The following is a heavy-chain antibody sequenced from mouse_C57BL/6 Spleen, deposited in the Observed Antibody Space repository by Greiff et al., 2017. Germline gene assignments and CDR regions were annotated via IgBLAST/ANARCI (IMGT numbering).Heavy chain of an antibody. J-gene: IGHJ4*01. V-gene: IGHV5-17*01. CDR2: ISSGSSTI. D-gene: IGHD3-3*01. CDR3: ARRAYYAMDY. CDR1: GFTFSDYG. Sequence: DVMLVESGGGLVKPGGSLKLSCAASGFTFSDYGMHWVRQAPEKGLEWVAYISSGSSTIYYADTVKGRFTISRDNAKNTLFLQMTSLRSEDTAMYYCARRAYYAMDYWGQGTSVTVSS.